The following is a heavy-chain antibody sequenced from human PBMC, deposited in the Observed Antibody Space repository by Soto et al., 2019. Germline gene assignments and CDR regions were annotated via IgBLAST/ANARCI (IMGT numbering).Heavy chain of an antibody. CDR3: ATEYTMVRGVIFDY. D-gene: IGHD3-10*01. CDR1: GYTLTELS. CDR2: FDPEDGET. V-gene: IGHV1-24*01. J-gene: IGHJ4*02. Sequence: ASVKVSCKVSGYTLTELSMHWVRQAPGKGLEWMGGFDPEDGETIYAQKSQGRVTMTEDTSTDTAYMELSSLRSEDTAVYYCATEYTMVRGVIFDYWGQGTLVTVSS.